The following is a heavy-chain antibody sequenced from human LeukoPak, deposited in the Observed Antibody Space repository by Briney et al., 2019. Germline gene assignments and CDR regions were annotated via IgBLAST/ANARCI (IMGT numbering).Heavy chain of an antibody. J-gene: IGHJ6*02. CDR1: GFTFSAYA. CDR3: AKCDGDFGYSYFGMDV. V-gene: IGHV3-23*01. D-gene: IGHD3-3*01. Sequence: GGSLRLSCEASGFTFSAYAMTWVRQAPGKGLEWVSGITGTGGSTHYADSVKGRFTISRDNSKNTLYLQMNSLRAEDTAVYYCAKCDGDFGYSYFGMDVWGQGTTVTVSS. CDR2: ITGTGGST.